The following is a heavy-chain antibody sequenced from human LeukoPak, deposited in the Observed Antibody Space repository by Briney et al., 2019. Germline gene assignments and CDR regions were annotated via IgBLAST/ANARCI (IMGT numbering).Heavy chain of an antibody. V-gene: IGHV3-74*01. CDR1: GFTFSSYA. J-gene: IGHJ4*02. Sequence: GGSLRLSCAASGFTFSSYAMSWVRQAPGKGLVWVARMSTDGSITTYADSVKGRFTISRDNAKNTLYLQMNSLRAEDTAVYYCVRHIATTPTAYWGQGTLVTVSS. CDR3: VRHIATTPTAY. D-gene: IGHD2-21*01. CDR2: MSTDGSIT.